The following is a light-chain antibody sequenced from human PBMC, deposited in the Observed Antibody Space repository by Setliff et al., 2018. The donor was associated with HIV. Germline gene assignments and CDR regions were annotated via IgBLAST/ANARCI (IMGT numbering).Light chain of an antibody. Sequence: QSALTQPASVSGSPGQSITISCTGTSSDVGDYNYVSWYQQHPGKAPKLMISDVSNRPSGASNRFSGSKSGNTDSLTISGLQAEDEADYYCSSYTSRTPLYVFGTGTKVTVL. CDR2: DVS. CDR1: SSDVGDYNY. V-gene: IGLV2-14*03. CDR3: SSYTSRTPLYV. J-gene: IGLJ1*01.